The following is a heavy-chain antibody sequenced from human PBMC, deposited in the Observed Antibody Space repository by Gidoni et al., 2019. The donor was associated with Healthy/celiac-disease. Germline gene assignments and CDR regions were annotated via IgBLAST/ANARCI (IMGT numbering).Heavy chain of an antibody. CDR2: ISYDGSNK. D-gene: IGHD1-26*01. J-gene: IGHJ6*03. CDR3: ARGGAGYYYSYYMDV. CDR1: GSTFSSYA. Sequence: QVQLVESGGGVVQPGRSLRLSCAASGSTFSSYAMHWVRQAPGKGLEWVAVISYDGSNKYYADSVKGRFTISRDNSKNTLYLQMNSLRAEDTAVYYCARGGAGYYYSYYMDVWGKGTTVTVSS. V-gene: IGHV3-30*01.